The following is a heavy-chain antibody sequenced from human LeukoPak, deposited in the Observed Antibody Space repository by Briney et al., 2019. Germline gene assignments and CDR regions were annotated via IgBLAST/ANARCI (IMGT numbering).Heavy chain of an antibody. CDR3: AKDGKENWGQDEGFDY. CDR2: ISGSGGST. V-gene: IGHV3-23*01. D-gene: IGHD7-27*01. Sequence: GGSLRLSCAASGFTFSSYAMSWVRQAPGKGLEWVSAISGSGGSTYYADSVKGRFTISRDNSKDTLYLQMNSLRAEDTAVYYCAKDGKENWGQDEGFDYWGQGTLVTVSS. CDR1: GFTFSSYA. J-gene: IGHJ4*02.